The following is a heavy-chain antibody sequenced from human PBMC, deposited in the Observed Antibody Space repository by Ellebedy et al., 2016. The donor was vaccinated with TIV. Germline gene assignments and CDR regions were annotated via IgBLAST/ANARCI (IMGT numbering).Heavy chain of an antibody. CDR3: ARALWPYYFDN. CDR2: INHSGST. CDR1: GGSFSGYY. Sequence: MPSETLSLTCAVYGGSFSGYYWSWIRQPPGKGLEWIGEINHSGSTNYNPSLKSRVTISVDTSKNQFSLKLSSVTAADTAVYYCARALWPYYFDNWGQGTLVTVSS. V-gene: IGHV4-34*01. J-gene: IGHJ4*02.